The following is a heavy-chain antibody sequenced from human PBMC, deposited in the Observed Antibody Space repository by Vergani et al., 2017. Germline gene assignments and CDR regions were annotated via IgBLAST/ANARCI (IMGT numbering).Heavy chain of an antibody. V-gene: IGHV3-21*01. CDR3: ARVRGSSVTGGY. CDR1: GFTFSSYS. Sequence: EVQLVESGGGLVKPGGSLRLSCAASGFTFSSYSMNWVRQAPGKGLEWVSSISSSSSYIYYADSVKGRFTISRDNAKNSLYLQMNSLRAEDTAVYYCARVRGSSVTGGYWGQGTLVTVSS. CDR2: ISSSSSYI. J-gene: IGHJ4*02. D-gene: IGHD6-19*01.